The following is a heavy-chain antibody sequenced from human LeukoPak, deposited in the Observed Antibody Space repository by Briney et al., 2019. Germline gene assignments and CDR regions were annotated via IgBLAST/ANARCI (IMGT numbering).Heavy chain of an antibody. Sequence: GGSLRLSCAASGLTVSSNYMSWVRKAPGKGLEWVSVIYSGGSTYYADSVKGRLTISRDNSKNTLYLQMNSLRAEDTAVYYCARDSRVATVTTMGYYYYGMDVWGQGTTVTVSS. CDR2: IYSGGST. V-gene: IGHV3-53*01. D-gene: IGHD4-17*01. J-gene: IGHJ6*02. CDR1: GLTVSSNY. CDR3: ARDSRVATVTTMGYYYYGMDV.